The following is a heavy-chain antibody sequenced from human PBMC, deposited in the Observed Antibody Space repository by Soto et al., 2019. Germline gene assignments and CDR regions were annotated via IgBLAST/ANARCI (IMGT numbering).Heavy chain of an antibody. D-gene: IGHD3-16*01. V-gene: IGHV4-30-4*01. CDR2: IFSSGTT. CDR3: ARVPSPFDYYYSMDV. CDR1: GDSISSGNKY. J-gene: IGHJ6*02. Sequence: QVQLRESGPGLVMPSQTLSLTCTVSGDSISSGNKYWSWIRQPPGKGLEWIGYIFSSGTTYYNPSLKSRLTLSLDASQNQFSLKLNSRTDADTAGYFCARVPSPFDYYYSMDVWGQGTTVTVSS.